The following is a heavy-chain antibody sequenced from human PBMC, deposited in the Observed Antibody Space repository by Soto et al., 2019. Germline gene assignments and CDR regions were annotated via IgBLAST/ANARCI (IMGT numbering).Heavy chain of an antibody. CDR3: ARDRDSFHPRAGDNFDY. J-gene: IGHJ4*02. CDR1: GYTFTSYG. CDR2: ISAYNGNT. Sequence: GVSVKVSCKASGYTFTSYGISWVRQAPGQGLEWMGWISAYNGNTNYAQKLQGRVTMTTDTSTSTAYMELRSLRSDDTAVYYCARDRDSFHPRAGDNFDYWGQGTLVTVS. V-gene: IGHV1-18*01. D-gene: IGHD2-21*02.